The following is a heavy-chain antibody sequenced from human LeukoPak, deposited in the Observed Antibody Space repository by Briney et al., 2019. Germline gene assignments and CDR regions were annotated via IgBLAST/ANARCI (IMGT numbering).Heavy chain of an antibody. D-gene: IGHD1-7*01. Sequence: VTVSCXXXXYTFSNXYMHWVRQAPGQGLEWMGIINPLAGSTNHAQKFQGRLTMTRDTSISTAYMELSRLRSDDTAVYYCARSWDYEMDYYGMDVWGQGTTVTVSS. J-gene: IGHJ6*02. CDR1: XYTFSNXY. CDR3: ARSWDYEMDYYGMDV. V-gene: IGHV1-46*01. CDR2: INPLAGST.